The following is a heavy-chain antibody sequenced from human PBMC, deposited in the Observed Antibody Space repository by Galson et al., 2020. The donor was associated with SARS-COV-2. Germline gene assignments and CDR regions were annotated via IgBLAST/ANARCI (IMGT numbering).Heavy chain of an antibody. V-gene: IGHV4-4*02. D-gene: IGHD3-22*01. CDR1: GGSISSSNW. Sequence: SETLSLTCAVSGGSISSSNWWSWVRQPPGKGLEWIGEIYHSGSTNYNPSLKSRVTISVDKSKNQFSLKLSSVTAADTAVYYCASAPQYDSSGYYLDYWGHGTLVTVSS. J-gene: IGHJ4*01. CDR3: ASAPQYDSSGYYLDY. CDR2: IYHSGST.